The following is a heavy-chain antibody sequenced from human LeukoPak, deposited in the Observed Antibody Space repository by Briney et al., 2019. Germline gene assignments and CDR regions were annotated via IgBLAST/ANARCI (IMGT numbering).Heavy chain of an antibody. D-gene: IGHD3-10*01. CDR2: IYYSGST. V-gene: IGHV4-39*01. J-gene: IGHJ4*02. CDR1: GGSISSSSYY. Sequence: SETLSLTCTVSGGSISSSSYYWGWIRQPPGKGLEWIGSIYYSGSTYYNPPLKSRVTISVDTSKNQFSLKLSSVTAADTAVYYCASRAAMVRGAQIDYWGQGTLVTVSS. CDR3: ASRAAMVRGAQIDY.